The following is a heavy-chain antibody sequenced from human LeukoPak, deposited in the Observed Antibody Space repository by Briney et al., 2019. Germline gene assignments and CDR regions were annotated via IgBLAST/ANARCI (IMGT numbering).Heavy chain of an antibody. J-gene: IGHJ5*02. CDR3: ARDVFLVLNWFDP. Sequence: INPNSGGTNYAQKFQGRVTMTRDTSISTAYMELSRLRSDDTAVYYCARDVFLVLNWFDPWGQGTLVTVSS. CDR2: INPNSGGT. D-gene: IGHD6-13*01. V-gene: IGHV1-2*02.